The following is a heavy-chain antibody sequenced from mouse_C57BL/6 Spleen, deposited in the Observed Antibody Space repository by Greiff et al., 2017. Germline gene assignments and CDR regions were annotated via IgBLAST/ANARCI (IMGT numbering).Heavy chain of an antibody. D-gene: IGHD2-4*01. Sequence: VQLKQSGPELVKPGASVKLSCKASGYSFTDYNMNWVNQSNGKSLEWIGVINPNYGTTSYNHKFKGTATLTVDQSSSTAYMQLNSLTTEEAAVYYCARPYDYEDGAMDYWGQGTSVTVSS. CDR1: GYSFTDYN. CDR3: ARPYDYEDGAMDY. V-gene: IGHV1-39*01. J-gene: IGHJ4*01. CDR2: INPNYGTT.